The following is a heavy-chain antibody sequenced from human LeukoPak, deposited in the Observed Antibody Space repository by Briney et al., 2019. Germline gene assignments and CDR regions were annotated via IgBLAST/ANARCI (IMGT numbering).Heavy chain of an antibody. CDR3: ASVGAGYSSGWSGPYYFDY. CDR1: GGTFSSYA. D-gene: IGHD6-19*01. CDR2: IIPIFGTA. V-gene: IGHV1-69*13. J-gene: IGHJ4*02. Sequence: ASVKVSCKASGGTFSSYAISWVRQAPGQGLEWMGGIIPIFGTANYAQKFQGRVTITADESTSTAYMELSSLRSEDTAVYYCASVGAGYSSGWSGPYYFDYWGQGTLVTVSS.